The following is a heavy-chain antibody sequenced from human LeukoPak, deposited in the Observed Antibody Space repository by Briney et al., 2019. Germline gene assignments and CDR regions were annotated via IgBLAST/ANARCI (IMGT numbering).Heavy chain of an antibody. CDR1: GFTFSSYG. Sequence: PGGSLRLSCAASGFTFSSYGMHWVRQAPGKGLEWVAVIWYDGSNKYYADSVKGRFTISRDNSKNTLYLQMNSLRAEDTAVYYCARSTWIQLWQTGFDYWGQGTLVTVSS. CDR2: IWYDGSNK. CDR3: ARSTWIQLWQTGFDY. V-gene: IGHV3-33*01. D-gene: IGHD5-18*01. J-gene: IGHJ4*02.